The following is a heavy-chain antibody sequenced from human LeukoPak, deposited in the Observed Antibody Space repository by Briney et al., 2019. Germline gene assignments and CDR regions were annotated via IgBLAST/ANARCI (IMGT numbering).Heavy chain of an antibody. D-gene: IGHD5-18*01. J-gene: IGHJ4*02. V-gene: IGHV3-48*04. CDR3: ARGTATVDY. CDR2: ISSSSSNI. CDR1: GFTFSSYS. Sequence: GGSLRLSCAASGFTFSSYSMNWVRQAPGKGLEWVSYISSSSSNIYYADSVKGRFTISRDNAKNSLYLQINSLRAEDTAVYYCARGTATVDYWGQGTLVTVSS.